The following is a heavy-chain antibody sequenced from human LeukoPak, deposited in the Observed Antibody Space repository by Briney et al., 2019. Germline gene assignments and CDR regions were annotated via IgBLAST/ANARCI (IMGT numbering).Heavy chain of an antibody. CDR2: IYYSGST. Sequence: PSQTLSLTCTVSGGSISSGDYYWSWIRQPPGKGLEWIGYIYYSGSTYYNPSLNSRLTISVDTSKNQVSLKLSSVTAADTAVYYCARDRVAHSNYKGIDIWGQGTMVTVSS. CDR3: ARDRVAHSNYKGIDI. D-gene: IGHD4-4*01. CDR1: GGSISSGDYY. J-gene: IGHJ3*02. V-gene: IGHV4-30-4*01.